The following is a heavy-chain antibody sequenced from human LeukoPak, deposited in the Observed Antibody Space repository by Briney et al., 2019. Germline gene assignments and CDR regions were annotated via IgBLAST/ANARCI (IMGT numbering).Heavy chain of an antibody. CDR1: GFTFNNAW. CDR2: IKTKTEGVTT. D-gene: IGHD2-21*02. CDR3: TTRVVTTNDY. J-gene: IGHJ4*02. Sequence: GGSLRLSCAASGFTFNNAWMNWVGQAPGKGLEWVGRIKTKTEGVTTDYPAPVKGRFTISRDDSKTTLYLQMNSLKTEDTAVYYCTTRVVTTNDYWGRGTLVTVSS. V-gene: IGHV3-15*01.